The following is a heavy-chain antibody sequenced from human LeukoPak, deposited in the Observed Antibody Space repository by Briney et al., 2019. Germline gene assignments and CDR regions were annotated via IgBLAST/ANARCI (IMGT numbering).Heavy chain of an antibody. J-gene: IGHJ4*02. D-gene: IGHD4-17*01. CDR1: GFTFSSYS. CDR3: ARDPNIMTTTTFDY. Sequence: PGGSLRLSCVASGFTFSSYSMNWVRQAPGKGLEWVSYISSSSTIYYADSVKDRFTISRDNAKNSLFLQMNSLRAEDTAVYYCARDPNIMTTTTFDYWGQGTLVTVSS. CDR2: ISSSSTI. V-gene: IGHV3-48*04.